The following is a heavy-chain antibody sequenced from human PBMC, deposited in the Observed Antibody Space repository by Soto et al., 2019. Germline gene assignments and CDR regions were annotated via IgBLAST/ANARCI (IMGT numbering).Heavy chain of an antibody. CDR2: IYYSGST. V-gene: IGHV4-61*01. CDR3: ARRGLTPAMGYYYYGMDV. CDR1: GGSVSSGSYY. J-gene: IGHJ6*02. Sequence: LSLTCTVSGGSVSSGSYYWSWIRQPPGKGLEWIGYIYYSGSTNYNPSLKSRVTISVDTSKNQFSLKLSSVTAADTAVYYCARRGLTPAMGYYYYGMDVWGRGTTVTVSS. D-gene: IGHD3-10*01.